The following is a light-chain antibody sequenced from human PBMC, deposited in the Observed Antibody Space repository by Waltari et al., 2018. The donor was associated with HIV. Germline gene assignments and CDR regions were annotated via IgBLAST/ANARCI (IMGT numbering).Light chain of an antibody. J-gene: IGLJ3*02. CDR1: SSTIGSHI. CDR2: SHN. CDR3: ATWDDSLSGWV. Sequence: HSLLTQPPSASGPPGKRVTISCSGSSSTIGSHIVHWYQQFPGTAPKFLISSHNQRPYGVPDRFSGSKSGTSASLAISGLQSEDEADYYCATWDDSLSGWVFGGGTKLTVL. V-gene: IGLV1-44*01.